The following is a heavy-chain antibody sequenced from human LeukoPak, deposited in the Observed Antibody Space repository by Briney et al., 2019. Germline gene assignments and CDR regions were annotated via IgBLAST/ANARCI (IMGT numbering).Heavy chain of an antibody. CDR2: ISGSGGST. V-gene: IGHV3-23*01. D-gene: IGHD2-15*01. Sequence: GGSLKPSCAPPGFTFSSYAMSGVRQAPGKGLGWVSAISGSGGSTYYANSVKGRFTISRDNSKNTLYLQMNSLRAEDTAVYYCAKDRKVVPVGDVWGQGTTVTVSS. J-gene: IGHJ6*02. CDR3: AKDRKVVPVGDV. CDR1: GFTFSSYA.